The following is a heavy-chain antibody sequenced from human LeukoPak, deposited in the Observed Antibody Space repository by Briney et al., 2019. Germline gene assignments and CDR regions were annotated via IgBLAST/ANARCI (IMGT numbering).Heavy chain of an antibody. J-gene: IGHJ6*03. V-gene: IGHV3-74*01. CDR2: INSDGSST. Sequence: GGSLRLSCAASGFTFSSYWMHWVRQAPGKGLVWVSRINSDGSSTSYADSVKGRFTISRDNAKNTLYLQMNSLRAEDTAVYYCASVPYYYDSSGYSYMDVWGKGTTVTISS. CDR3: ASVPYYYDSSGYSYMDV. CDR1: GFTFSSYW. D-gene: IGHD3-22*01.